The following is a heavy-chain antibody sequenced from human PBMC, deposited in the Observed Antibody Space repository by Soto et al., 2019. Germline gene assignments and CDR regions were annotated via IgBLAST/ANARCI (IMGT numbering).Heavy chain of an antibody. Sequence: PSETLSLTCTVSGGSISSYYWSWIRQPPGKGLEWIGYIYYSGSTNYNPSLKSRVTISVDTSKNQFSLKLSSVTAADTAVYYCARVPYYDFWSGYELGYYYYMDVWGKGTTVTVSS. CDR1: GGSISSYY. CDR2: IYYSGST. CDR3: ARVPYYDFWSGYELGYYYYMDV. J-gene: IGHJ6*03. D-gene: IGHD3-3*01. V-gene: IGHV4-59*01.